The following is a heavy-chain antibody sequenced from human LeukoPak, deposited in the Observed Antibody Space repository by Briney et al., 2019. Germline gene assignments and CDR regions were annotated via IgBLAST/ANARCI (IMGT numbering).Heavy chain of an antibody. V-gene: IGHV4-59*01. D-gene: IGHD4-17*01. CDR1: GGSISSYY. CDR2: LYYSGST. CDR3: ARGRYNDYGFDY. Sequence: SETLSLACTVSGGSISSYYWSWIRQPPGKELEWIGYLYYSGSTNYNPSFKSRVTMSVDTSKNQFSLKLNSMTAADTAVYFCARGRYNDYGFDYWGQGTLVTVSS. J-gene: IGHJ4*02.